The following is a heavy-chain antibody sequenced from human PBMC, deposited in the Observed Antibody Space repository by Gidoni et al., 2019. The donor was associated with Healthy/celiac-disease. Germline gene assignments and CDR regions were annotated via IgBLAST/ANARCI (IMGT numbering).Heavy chain of an antibody. V-gene: IGHV3-30*18. CDR1: GFTFSSYG. J-gene: IGHJ6*02. D-gene: IGHD3-3*01. CDR2: ISYDGSNK. CDR3: AKVKGYDFWSGYDYYYYGMDV. Sequence: QVQLVESGGGVVQPGRSLRLSCAASGFTFSSYGMHWVRQAPGKGLEWVAVISYDGSNKYYADSVKGRFTISRDNSKNTLYLQMNSLRAEDTAVYYCAKVKGYDFWSGYDYYYYGMDVWGQGTTVTVSS.